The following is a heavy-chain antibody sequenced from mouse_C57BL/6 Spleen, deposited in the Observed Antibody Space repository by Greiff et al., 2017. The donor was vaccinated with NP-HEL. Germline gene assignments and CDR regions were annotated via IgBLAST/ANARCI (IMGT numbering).Heavy chain of an antibody. CDR2: INPNNGGT. D-gene: IGHD3-1*01. CDR3: ARISSLGLYRHFDY. CDR1: GYTFTDYY. J-gene: IGHJ2*01. Sequence: EVQLQQSGPELVKPGASVKISCKASGYTFTDYYMNWVKQSHGKSLEWIGDINPNNGGTSYNQKFKGKATLTVDKSSSTAYMELRSLTSGDSAVYYWARISSLGLYRHFDYWGQGTTLTVSS. V-gene: IGHV1-26*01.